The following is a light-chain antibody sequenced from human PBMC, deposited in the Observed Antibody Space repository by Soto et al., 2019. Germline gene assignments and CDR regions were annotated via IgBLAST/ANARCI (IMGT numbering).Light chain of an antibody. CDR3: FSYSTSRARI. CDR2: DVS. Sequence: QSVLTQPASVSGSPGQSITISCTGTRSDVGGYNYVSWYKQNPGKAPKLVIYDVSHRPSGVSNRFFGSKSGNTASLTISGLQAEDEAHYYCFSYSTSRARIFGGGTKLTVL. V-gene: IGLV2-14*01. CDR1: RSDVGGYNY. J-gene: IGLJ2*01.